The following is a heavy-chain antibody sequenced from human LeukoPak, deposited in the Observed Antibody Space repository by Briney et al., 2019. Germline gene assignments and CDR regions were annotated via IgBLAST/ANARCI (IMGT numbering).Heavy chain of an antibody. CDR3: AKDPNGDWVGGFDM. CDR2: ISASCGRT. Sequence: GGSLRLSCEGSGFIFSNYAMSWVRQVPGKRPEWVSGISASCGRTHYADSVKGRFIISRDSYKNTVFLQMNSLRVDDTALYHCAKDPNGDWVGGFDMLGQGTMVTVSS. D-gene: IGHD2-21*01. J-gene: IGHJ3*02. CDR1: GFIFSNYA. V-gene: IGHV3-23*01.